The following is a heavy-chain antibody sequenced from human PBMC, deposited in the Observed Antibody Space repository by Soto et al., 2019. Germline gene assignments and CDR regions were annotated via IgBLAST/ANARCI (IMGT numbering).Heavy chain of an antibody. CDR2: IYYSGST. CDR1: GGSISSGGYY. J-gene: IGHJ4*02. D-gene: IGHD5-12*01. V-gene: IGHV4-31*03. Sequence: QVQLQESGPGLVKPSQTLSLTCTVSGGSISSGGYYWSWIRQHPGKGLEWVGYIYYSGSTYNNPSLRSRVTISVDTSKNQFSLKLTSVTAADTAVYYCARDREGRDGYNSGFDYWGQGTLVTVSS. CDR3: ARDREGRDGYNSGFDY.